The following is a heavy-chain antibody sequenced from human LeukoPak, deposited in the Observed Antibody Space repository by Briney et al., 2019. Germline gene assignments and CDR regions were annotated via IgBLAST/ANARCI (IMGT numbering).Heavy chain of an antibody. CDR1: GGSISSSSYY. V-gene: IGHV4-39*07. CDR2: IYYSGST. D-gene: IGHD6-13*01. Sequence: SETLSLTCTVSGGSISSSSYYWGWIRQPPGKGLEWIGSIYYSGSTNYNPSLKSRVTMSVDTSKNQFSLKLSSVTAADTAVYYCARGHSSSWQNWFDPWGQGTLVTVSS. CDR3: ARGHSSSWQNWFDP. J-gene: IGHJ5*02.